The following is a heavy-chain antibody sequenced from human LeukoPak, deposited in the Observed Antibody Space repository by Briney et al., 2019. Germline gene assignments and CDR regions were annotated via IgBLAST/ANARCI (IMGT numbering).Heavy chain of an antibody. D-gene: IGHD2-15*01. J-gene: IGHJ4*02. CDR2: ISGSGGST. V-gene: IGHV3-23*01. Sequence: PGGSLRLSCAVSGFTFSSYAMSWVRQAPGKGLEWVSAISGSGGSTYYADSVKGRFTISRDNSKNTLYLQMNSLRAEDTAVYYCAKDPKVGSRADYWGQGTLVTVSS. CDR3: AKDPKVGSRADY. CDR1: GFTFSSYA.